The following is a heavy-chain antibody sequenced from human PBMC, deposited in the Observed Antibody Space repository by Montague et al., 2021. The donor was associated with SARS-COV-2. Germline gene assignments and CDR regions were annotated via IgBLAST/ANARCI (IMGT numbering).Heavy chain of an antibody. V-gene: IGHV3-7*01. CDR1: GFTFSSYW. CDR2: INQDGSEK. D-gene: IGHD3-10*01. Sequence: SLRLSCPASGFTFSSYWMSWVCQAPGKGLEWVANINQDGSEKYYVDSVKGRFTISRDNAKNSLYLQMNSLRAEDTAVYYCAGDSYGSGKYYYYYGMDVWGQGTTGTDSS. CDR3: AGDSYGSGKYYYYYGMDV. J-gene: IGHJ6*02.